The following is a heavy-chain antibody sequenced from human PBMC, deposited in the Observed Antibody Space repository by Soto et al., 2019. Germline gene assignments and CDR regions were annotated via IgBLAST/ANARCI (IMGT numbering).Heavy chain of an antibody. V-gene: IGHV3-30-3*01. CDR2: ISFDGSKK. Sequence: GGSLRLSCAASGFTFNIYALHWVRRAPGKGLEWVAVISFDGSKKYYSDSVKGRFTIARDNLKNTLYLQMNNLRVEDAALYFCAREDDYGYRYINYGLDVWGQGTTVTVSS. J-gene: IGHJ6*02. CDR1: GFTFNIYA. CDR3: AREDDYGYRYINYGLDV. D-gene: IGHD4-17*01.